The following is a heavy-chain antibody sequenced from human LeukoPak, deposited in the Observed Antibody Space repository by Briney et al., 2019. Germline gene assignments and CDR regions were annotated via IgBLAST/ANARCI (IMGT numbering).Heavy chain of an antibody. D-gene: IGHD3-22*01. CDR2: LGGIVDNT. J-gene: IGHJ5*02. V-gene: IGHV3-23*01. CDR1: GFTFSSYA. CDR3: ALDYDSSGHTPGWFDP. Sequence: GESLRLSCAASGFTFSSYAMSWVRQAPGKGLGWVSLLGGIVDNTQYADSVKGRFTISRDNSKNTLYLQMNSLRAEDTAVYYCALDYDSSGHTPGWFDPWGQGTLVTVSS.